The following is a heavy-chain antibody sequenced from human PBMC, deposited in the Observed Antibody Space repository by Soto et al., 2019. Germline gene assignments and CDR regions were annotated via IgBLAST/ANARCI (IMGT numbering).Heavy chain of an antibody. CDR3: ADLTWNGYYLP. V-gene: IGHV3-72*01. CDR1: GFTLSDHY. D-gene: IGHD3-3*01. J-gene: IGHJ4*02. Sequence: EVQLVESGGGLVQPGGSLRLSCAASGFTLSDHYMDWVRQAPGKGLEWVGRIKNKAGSYSTEYAASVTGRFTISRDDSKNSLYLQMNSLKPEDTAVYYCADLTWNGYYLPWGQGTLVIVSS. CDR2: IKNKAGSYST.